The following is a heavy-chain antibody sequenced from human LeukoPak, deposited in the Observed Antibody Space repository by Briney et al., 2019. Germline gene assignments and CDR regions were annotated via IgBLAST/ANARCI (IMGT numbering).Heavy chain of an antibody. CDR1: GFTFSSYA. V-gene: IGHV3-33*08. Sequence: GGSLRLSCAASGFTFSSYAMSWVRQAPGKGLEWVAITYYDGSNQYYADSVKGRFTISRDNSKTILYLQMNSLRAEDTAVYYCARDGSGNFDYWGQGILVTVSS. J-gene: IGHJ4*02. CDR3: ARDGSGNFDY. CDR2: TYYDGSNQ. D-gene: IGHD3-10*01.